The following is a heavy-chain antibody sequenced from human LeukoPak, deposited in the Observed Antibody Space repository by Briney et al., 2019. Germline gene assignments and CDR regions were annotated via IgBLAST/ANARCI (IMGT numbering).Heavy chain of an antibody. D-gene: IGHD3-10*01. CDR1: GYSFTAYW. CDR2: IDPTDSNT. V-gene: IGHV5-10-1*01. J-gene: IGHJ4*02. Sequence: GESLKISCKGSGYSFTAYWITWVRQMPGKGLEWMGRIDPTDSNTNYSPSFQGHVTISADKSISTAYLKWSSLRASDTAMYYCATALGYGSGVKADYWGQGTLVTVSS. CDR3: ATALGYGSGVKADY.